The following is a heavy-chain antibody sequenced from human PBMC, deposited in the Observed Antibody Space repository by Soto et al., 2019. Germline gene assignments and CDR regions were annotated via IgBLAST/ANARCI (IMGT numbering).Heavy chain of an antibody. CDR1: GYTFTSYD. D-gene: IGHD2-2*01. J-gene: IGHJ3*02. CDR3: ACRIVLVPAASLGAFDI. Sequence: ASVKVSCKASGYTFTSYDINWVRQATGQGLEWMGWMNPNSGNTGYAQKFQGRVTMTRNTSISTAYMGLSSLRSEDTAVYYCACRIVLVPAASLGAFDIWGQGTMVTVSS. V-gene: IGHV1-8*01. CDR2: MNPNSGNT.